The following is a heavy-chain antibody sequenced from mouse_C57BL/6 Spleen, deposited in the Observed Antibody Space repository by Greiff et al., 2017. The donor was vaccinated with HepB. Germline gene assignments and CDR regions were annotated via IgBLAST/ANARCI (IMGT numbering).Heavy chain of an antibody. V-gene: IGHV1-59*01. Sequence: VQLQQPGAELVRPGTSVKLSCKASGYTFTSYWMHWVKQRPGQGLEWIGVIDPSDSYTNYNQKFKGKATLTVDTSSSTAYMQLSSLTSEDSAVYYCARGGTTVVATDYRGKGTTLTVSS. J-gene: IGHJ2*01. CDR1: GYTFTSYW. D-gene: IGHD1-1*01. CDR2: IDPSDSYT. CDR3: ARGGTTVVATDY.